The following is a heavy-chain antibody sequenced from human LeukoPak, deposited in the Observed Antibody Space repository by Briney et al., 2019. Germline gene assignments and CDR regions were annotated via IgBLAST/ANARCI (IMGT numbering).Heavy chain of an antibody. J-gene: IGHJ4*02. CDR2: INHSGST. CDR1: GVSFSGYY. V-gene: IGHV4-34*01. Sequence: PSETLSLTCTFYGVSFSGYYWSWIRQPPGKGLEWIGEINHSGSTNYIPSLKSRVTISVDTSKNQLSLKLSSVTAADTAVYYCMTIAVADSFSVYWGQGTLVTVSS. D-gene: IGHD6-19*01. CDR3: MTIAVADSFSVY.